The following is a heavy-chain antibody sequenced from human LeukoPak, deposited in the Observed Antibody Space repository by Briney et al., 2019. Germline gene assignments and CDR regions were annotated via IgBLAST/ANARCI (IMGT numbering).Heavy chain of an antibody. CDR2: INHSGST. CDR1: GGSLSGHY. J-gene: IGHJ5*02. D-gene: IGHD2-15*01. CDR3: ARNEDCSGGSCYNWFDP. Sequence: PSETLSLTCAVYGGSLSGHYWSWIRQPPGKGLEWIGEINHSGSTTYNPSLKSRVTISVDTSKDQFSLKLTSVTAADMAVYYCARNEDCSGGSCYNWFDPWGQGTLVTVSS. V-gene: IGHV4-34*01.